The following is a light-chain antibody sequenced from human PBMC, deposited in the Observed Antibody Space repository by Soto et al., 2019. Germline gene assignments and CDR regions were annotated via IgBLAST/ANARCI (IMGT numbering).Light chain of an antibody. V-gene: IGLV2-11*01. CDR1: SSDVGGYNY. CDR3: CSHAGSYTYV. CDR2: DVT. Sequence: QSALTQPRSVSGSPGQSLTISCTGTSSDVGGYNYVSWYQQHPGKVPKLMIYDVTKRPSGVPDRFSGPKSGNTASLTISGLQAEDEADYYCCSHAGSYTYVFGTGTKLTVL. J-gene: IGLJ1*01.